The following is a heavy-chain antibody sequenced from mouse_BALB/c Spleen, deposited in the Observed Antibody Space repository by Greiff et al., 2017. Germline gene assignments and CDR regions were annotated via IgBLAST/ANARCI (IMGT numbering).Heavy chain of an antibody. Sequence: VQLQQSGPGLVAPSQSLSITCTASGFSLTSYGVHWVRQPPGKGLEWLGVIWAGGSTNYNSTLMSRLSISKDNSKSQVFLKMNSLQTDDTAMYYCASSDYGNFDYWGQGTSVTVSS. CDR1: GFSLTSYG. J-gene: IGHJ4*01. CDR2: IWAGGST. D-gene: IGHD2-1*01. CDR3: ASSDYGNFDY. V-gene: IGHV2-9*02.